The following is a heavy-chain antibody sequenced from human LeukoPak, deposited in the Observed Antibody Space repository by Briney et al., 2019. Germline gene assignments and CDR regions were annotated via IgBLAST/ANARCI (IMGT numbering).Heavy chain of an antibody. V-gene: IGHV3-74*01. CDR1: GFSFSSYW. D-gene: IGHD3-10*01. CDR3: ARLGSGSTLDC. Sequence: GGSLRLSCAASGFSFSSYWMHWVRQAPGKGLVWVSRISSDGSSTIYADSVKGRFTIPRDNAKNTLYLQMNSLRAEDTAVYYCARLGSGSTLDCWGQGILVTVSS. J-gene: IGHJ4*02. CDR2: ISSDGSST.